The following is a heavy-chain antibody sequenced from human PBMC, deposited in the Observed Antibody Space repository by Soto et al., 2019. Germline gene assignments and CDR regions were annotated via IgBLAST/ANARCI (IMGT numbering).Heavy chain of an antibody. CDR3: ARDLGSRGGETLKRYYYYGMDV. J-gene: IGHJ6*02. D-gene: IGHD3-10*01. CDR1: GGSISSYY. V-gene: IGHV4-59*01. CDR2: IYYSGST. Sequence: PSETLSLTCTVSGGSISSYYWSWIRQPPGKGLEWIGYIYYSGSTNYNPSLKSRVTISVDTSKNQFSLKLSSVTAADTAVYYCARDLGSRGGETLKRYYYYGMDVWGQGTTVTVSS.